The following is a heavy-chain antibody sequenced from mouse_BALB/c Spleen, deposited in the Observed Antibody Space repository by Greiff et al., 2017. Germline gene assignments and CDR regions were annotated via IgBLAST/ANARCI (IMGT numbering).Heavy chain of an antibody. CDR2: ISSGGGNT. J-gene: IGHJ2*01. D-gene: IGHD4-1*01. CDR1: GFTFSSYT. Sequence: EVQLVESGGGLVKPGGSLKLSCAASGFTFSSYTMSWVRQTPEKRLEWVATISSGGGNTYYPDSVKGRFTISRDNAKNNLYLQMSSLRSEDTALYYCARDSLGLDYWGQGTTLTVSS. V-gene: IGHV5-9*03. CDR3: ARDSLGLDY.